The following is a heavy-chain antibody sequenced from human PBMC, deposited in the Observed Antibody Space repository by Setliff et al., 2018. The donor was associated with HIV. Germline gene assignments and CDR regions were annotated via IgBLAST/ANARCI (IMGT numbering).Heavy chain of an antibody. CDR1: GGAITGYY. V-gene: IGHV4-4*08. CDR2: IYSGGSA. CDR3: ARDFNYGSGRYYYYMDV. D-gene: IGHD3-10*01. J-gene: IGHJ6*03. Sequence: SETLSLTCNVSGGAITGYYWSWVRQAPGKALESIASIYSGGSAIYHPSLKSRVTISVDTSKNQFSLKLSSVTAADTADYYCARDFNYGSGRYYYYMDVWGKGTTVTVSS.